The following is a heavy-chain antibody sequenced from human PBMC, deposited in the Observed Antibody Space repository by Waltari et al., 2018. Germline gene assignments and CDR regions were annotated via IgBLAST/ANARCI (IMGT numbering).Heavy chain of an antibody. V-gene: IGHV3-15*01. CDR2: IKSKFDGGTI. CDR1: GFNFNSAW. J-gene: IGHJ4*02. CDR3: TTDPRD. Sequence: EVQLVESGGRLVMPGETLRLSCAASGFNFNSAWMSWVRQVPGKGLEWLARIKSKFDGGTIDYAAPVKGRFTISRDDSKSTLYLHMSSLKTEDTAVYYCTTDPRDWGQGTLVTVSS.